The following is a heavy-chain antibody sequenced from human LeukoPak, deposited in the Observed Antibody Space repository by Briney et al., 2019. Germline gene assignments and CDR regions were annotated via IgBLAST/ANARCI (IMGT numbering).Heavy chain of an antibody. V-gene: IGHV4-61*08. J-gene: IGHJ6*02. Sequence: SETLSLTCTDSGGSISSGGYYWSWIRQPPGKGLEWIGYVYSSGNTNYNPSLMSRVTISVDTSKNQFSLKLNSVTAADTAVYYCARNRGYGIDVWGQGTTVTVSS. CDR1: GGSISSGGYY. CDR3: ARNRGYGIDV. D-gene: IGHD3-16*01. CDR2: VYSSGNT.